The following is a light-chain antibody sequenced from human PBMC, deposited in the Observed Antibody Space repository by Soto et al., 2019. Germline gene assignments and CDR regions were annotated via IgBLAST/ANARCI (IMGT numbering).Light chain of an antibody. V-gene: IGLV2-14*01. Sequence: QSVLTQPASVSGSPGQSITISCTGTSSDVGGYNYVSWYQQHPGKAPKLMIYDVSNRPSGVSNRFSGSKSGNTASLTISGLQAEDEADYYCSSYTSRSISTYVFGTGTKVTVL. CDR2: DVS. CDR1: SSDVGGYNY. J-gene: IGLJ1*01. CDR3: SSYTSRSISTYV.